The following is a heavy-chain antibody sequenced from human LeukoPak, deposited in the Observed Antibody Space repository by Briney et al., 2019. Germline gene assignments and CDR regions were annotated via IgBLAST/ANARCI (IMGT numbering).Heavy chain of an antibody. J-gene: IGHJ4*02. V-gene: IGHV3-30-3*01. CDR3: ARVAAAGGRPPYFDY. CDR1: GFTFSSYA. CDR2: ISYDGSNK. Sequence: GGSLRLSCAASGFTFSSYAMHWVRQAPGKGLEWVAVISYDGSNKYYADSVKGRFTISRDNSKNTLYLQMNSLRAEDTAVYYCARVAAAGGRPPYFDYWGQGTLVTVSS. D-gene: IGHD6-13*01.